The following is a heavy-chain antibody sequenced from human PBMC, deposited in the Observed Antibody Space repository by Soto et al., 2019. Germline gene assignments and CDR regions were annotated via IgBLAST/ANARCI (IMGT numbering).Heavy chain of an antibody. CDR3: ARDQQYYGMDV. CDR2: ISYDGSNK. Sequence: GSLRLSCAASGFTFSSYAMHWVRQAPGKGLEWVAVISYDGSNKYYADSVKGRFTISRDNSKNTLYLQMNSLRAEDTAVYYCARDQQYYGMDVWGQGTTV. CDR1: GFTFSSYA. V-gene: IGHV3-30-3*01. J-gene: IGHJ6*02.